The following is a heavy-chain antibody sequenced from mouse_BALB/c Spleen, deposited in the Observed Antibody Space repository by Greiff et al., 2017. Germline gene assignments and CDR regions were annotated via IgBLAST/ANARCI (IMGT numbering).Heavy chain of an antibody. V-gene: IGHV14-3*02. CDR2: IDPANGNT. CDR3: ARDDYDGWFAY. J-gene: IGHJ3*01. CDR1: GFNIKDTY. Sequence: EVKVVESGAELVKPGASVKLSCTASGFNIKDTYMHWVKQRPEQGLEWIGRIDPANGNTKYDPKFQGKATITADTSSNTAYLQLSSLTSEDTAVYYCARDDYDGWFAYWGQGTLVTVSA. D-gene: IGHD2-4*01.